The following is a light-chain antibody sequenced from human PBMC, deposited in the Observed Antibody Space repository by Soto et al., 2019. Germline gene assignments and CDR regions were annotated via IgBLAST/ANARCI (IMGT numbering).Light chain of an antibody. Sequence: QSVLTQPPSVSAAPVQKVTISCSGSSSKIGNNYVSWFQQLPGTAPKLLIYDSNKRPSGIPDRFSGSKSGTSATLDITGLQTGDEADYYCATWDRSLTGEVFGGGTKLTVL. CDR2: DSN. V-gene: IGLV1-51*01. CDR1: SSKIGNNY. J-gene: IGLJ2*01. CDR3: ATWDRSLTGEV.